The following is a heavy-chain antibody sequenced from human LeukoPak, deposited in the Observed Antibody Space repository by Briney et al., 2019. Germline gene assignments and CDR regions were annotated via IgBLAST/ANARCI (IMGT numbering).Heavy chain of an antibody. J-gene: IGHJ3*02. CDR2: IYYSGST. CDR3: ATHGPGDRRAFDI. CDR1: GGSISSSSYY. D-gene: IGHD3-10*01. Sequence: PSETLSLTCTVSGGSISSSSYYWGWIRQPPGKGLEWIGSIYYSGSTYYNPSLKSRVTISVDTSKNQFSLKLSSVTAADTAIYYCATHGPGDRRAFDIWGQGTMVTVSS. V-gene: IGHV4-39*01.